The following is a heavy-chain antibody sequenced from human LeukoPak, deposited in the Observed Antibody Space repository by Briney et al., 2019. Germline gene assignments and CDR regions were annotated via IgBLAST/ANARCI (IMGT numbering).Heavy chain of an antibody. CDR3: ARGYCSSCMDV. D-gene: IGHD2-15*01. V-gene: IGHV4-59*01. Sequence: PSETLSLTCTVSGGSISSYYWGWIRQPQGKGLEWIGYIYYSGSTNYNPSLKSRVTISVDTSKNQFSLKLSSVTAADTAVYYCARGYCSSCMDVWGQGTTVTVSS. J-gene: IGHJ6*02. CDR1: GGSISSYY. CDR2: IYYSGST.